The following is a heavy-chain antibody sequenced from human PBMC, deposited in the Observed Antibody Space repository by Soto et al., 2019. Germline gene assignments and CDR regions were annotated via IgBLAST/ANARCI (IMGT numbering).Heavy chain of an antibody. V-gene: IGHV3-23*01. CDR1: GFTFSSYA. J-gene: IGHJ4*02. CDR3: AKRGGSYYYFDY. Sequence: EVQLLESGGGLVQPGGSLRLSCAASGFTFSSYAMNWVRQAPGKGLEWVSVISGSGGATYYADSVKGRFTISRDNSKNTLYLHMNSLRAEDTAVYYCAKRGGSYYYFDYWGQGTLVTVSS. D-gene: IGHD1-26*01. CDR2: ISGSGGAT.